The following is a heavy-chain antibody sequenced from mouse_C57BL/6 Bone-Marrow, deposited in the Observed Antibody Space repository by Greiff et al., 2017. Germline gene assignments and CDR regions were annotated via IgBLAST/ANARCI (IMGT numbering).Heavy chain of an antibody. V-gene: IGHV5-17*01. CDR2: ISSGSSTI. Sequence: EVMLVESGGGLVKPGGSLKLSCAASGFTFSDYGMHWVRQAPEKGLEWVAYISSGSSTIYYADTVKGRFTISRDNAKNTLFLQMTSLRSEDTAMYYWAIDGSSPHYFDYWGQGTTLTVSS. CDR3: AIDGSSPHYFDY. D-gene: IGHD1-1*01. CDR1: GFTFSDYG. J-gene: IGHJ2*01.